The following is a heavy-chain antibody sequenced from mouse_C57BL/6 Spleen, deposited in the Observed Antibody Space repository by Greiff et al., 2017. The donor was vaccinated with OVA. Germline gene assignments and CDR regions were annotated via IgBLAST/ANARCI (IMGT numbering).Heavy chain of an antibody. CDR2: IDPEDGDT. CDR3: TFYDYGGAWFAY. V-gene: IGHV14-1*01. D-gene: IGHD2-4*01. J-gene: IGHJ3*01. Sequence: VQLQQSGAELVRPGASVKLSCTASGFNIKDYYMHWVKQRPEQGLEWIGRIDPEDGDTEYAPKFQGKATMTADTSSNTAYLQLSSLTSEDTAVYYCTFYDYGGAWFAYWGQGTLVTVSA. CDR1: GFNIKDYY.